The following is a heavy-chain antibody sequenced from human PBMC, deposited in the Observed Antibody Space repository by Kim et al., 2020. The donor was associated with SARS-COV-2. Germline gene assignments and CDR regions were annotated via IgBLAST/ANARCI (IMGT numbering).Heavy chain of an antibody. D-gene: IGHD6-13*01. CDR2: ISSSSSYT. CDR1: GFTFSDYD. V-gene: IGHV3-11*05. CDR3: ARDRMQKLVLYNWFVR. J-gene: IGHJ5*02. Sequence: GGSLRLSCAASGFTFSDYDMSWIRQAPGKGLEWVSYISSSSSYTNYADSVKGRFTISRDNAKNSLYLQMNSLRAEDTAVYYCARDRMQKLVLYNWFVR.